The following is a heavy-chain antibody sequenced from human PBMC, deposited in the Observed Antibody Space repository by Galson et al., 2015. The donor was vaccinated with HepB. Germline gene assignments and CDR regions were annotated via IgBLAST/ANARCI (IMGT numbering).Heavy chain of an antibody. CDR3: ASRHSYFRSGHWNNVSDY. V-gene: IGHV5-10-1*01. CDR1: GYTFTAFW. J-gene: IGHJ4*02. CDR2: IDPSDSYT. Sequence: QSGAEVKKPGESLRISCKGSGYTFTAFWITWVRQIPGKGLEWMGRIDPSDSYTDYSPPFQGHVTISADKSITTAYLQWSSLKASDTAMYYCASRHSYFRSGHWNNVSDYWGRGTLVTVSS. D-gene: IGHD3-10*01.